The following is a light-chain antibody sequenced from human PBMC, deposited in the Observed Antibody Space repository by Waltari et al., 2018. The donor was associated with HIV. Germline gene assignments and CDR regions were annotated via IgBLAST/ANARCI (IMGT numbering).Light chain of an antibody. J-gene: IGLJ1*01. Sequence: QSVLTQSPSASGTPGQRVTISCSGSSSNIGRNTVNWYQQLPGTAPKLLIYSNNQRPSGVPDRYSGSKAGTSAALAISGLQSEDEADYYCAAWDDSLNGGVFGTWTKVTVL. V-gene: IGLV1-44*01. CDR2: SNN. CDR1: SSNIGRNT. CDR3: AAWDDSLNGGV.